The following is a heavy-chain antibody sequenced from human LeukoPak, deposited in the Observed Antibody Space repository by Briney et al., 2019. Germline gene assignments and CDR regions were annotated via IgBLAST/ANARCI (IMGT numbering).Heavy chain of an antibody. V-gene: IGHV3-21*01. CDR3: ARAPRHADDYYYFMDV. J-gene: IGHJ6*03. Sequence: PGGSLRLSCAASGFTFSSYSMNWVRQAPGKGLEWVSSISSSSSYIYYADSVKGRFTISRDNAKNSLYLQMNSLRAEDTAVYYCARAPRHADDYYYFMDVWGEGTTVTVSS. CDR2: ISSSSSYI. CDR1: GFTFSSYS.